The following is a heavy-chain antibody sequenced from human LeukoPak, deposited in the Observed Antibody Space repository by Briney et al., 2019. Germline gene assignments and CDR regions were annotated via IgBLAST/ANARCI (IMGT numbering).Heavy chain of an antibody. CDR2: IYSGGST. V-gene: IGHV3-53*01. D-gene: IGHD2-2*01. CDR3: AKESLRVVPSATFDY. J-gene: IGHJ4*02. Sequence: PGGSLRLSCAASGFTVSRTYMSWVRQAPGKGLEWVSIIYSGGSTFYADSVKGRFTISRDDSKNTLYLQMHSLRAEDTAVYYCAKESLRVVPSATFDYWGQGTLVTVSS. CDR1: GFTVSRTY.